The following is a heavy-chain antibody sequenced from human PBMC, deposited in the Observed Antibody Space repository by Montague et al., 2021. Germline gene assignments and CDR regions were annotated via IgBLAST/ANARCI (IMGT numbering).Heavy chain of an antibody. V-gene: IGHV4-4*08. CDR1: GFTFSNYW. CDR3: ARTFWSGNHHPFDY. Sequence: LRLSYAASGFTFSNYWMSWVRQPPGKGLEWIGYVYSNGNTNFSPSLRGRVTISNDTSQTQFSLKLSSMTAADTAVYYCARTFWSGNHHPFDYWGPGILVSVSS. CDR2: VYSNGNT. D-gene: IGHD3-3*01. J-gene: IGHJ4*02.